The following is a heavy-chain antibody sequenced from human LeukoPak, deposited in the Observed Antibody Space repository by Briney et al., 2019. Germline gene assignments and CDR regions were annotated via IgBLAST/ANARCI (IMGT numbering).Heavy chain of an antibody. Sequence: ASVKVSCKASGYTFTSYYMHWVRQAPGQGLEWMGIINPSGGSTIYAQKFQGRVTMTEDTSTDTAYMELSSLRSEDTAVYYCATVDASPADYYYYGMDVWGQGTTVTVSS. D-gene: IGHD2-2*01. CDR1: GYTFTSYY. V-gene: IGHV1-46*01. CDR3: ATVDASPADYYYYGMDV. J-gene: IGHJ6*02. CDR2: INPSGGST.